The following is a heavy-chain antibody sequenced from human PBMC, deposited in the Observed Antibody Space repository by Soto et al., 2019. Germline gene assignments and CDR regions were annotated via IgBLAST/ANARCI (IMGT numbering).Heavy chain of an antibody. J-gene: IGHJ4*02. CDR2: IYWDDDK. D-gene: IGHD3-3*01. CDR3: AHTVLRFLEWSD. V-gene: IGHV2-5*02. Sequence: EWLALIYWDDDKRYSPSLKSRLTITKDTSKNQVVLTMTNMDPVDTATYYCAHTVLRFLEWSDWGQGTLVTVSS.